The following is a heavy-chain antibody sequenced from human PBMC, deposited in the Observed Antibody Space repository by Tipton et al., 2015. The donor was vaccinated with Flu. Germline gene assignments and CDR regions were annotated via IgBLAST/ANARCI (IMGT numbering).Heavy chain of an antibody. D-gene: IGHD2-21*02. CDR1: GGSISSGGYY. CDR2: TYYSGST. V-gene: IGHV4-31*03. J-gene: IGHJ6*02. CDR3: ARGYCCGDCYPYYYYGMDV. Sequence: TLSLTCTVSGGSISSGGYYWSWIRQHPGKGLEWIGYTYYSGSTYYNPSLKSRVTISVDTSKNQFSLKLSSLTAADTAVYYCARGYCCGDCYPYYYYGMDVWGQGTTVTVSS.